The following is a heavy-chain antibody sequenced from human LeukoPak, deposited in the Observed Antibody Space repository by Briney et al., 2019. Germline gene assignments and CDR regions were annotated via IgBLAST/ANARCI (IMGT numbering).Heavy chain of an antibody. CDR3: ATSGRDGYNLDY. Sequence: AGGSLRLSCAASGFTVSSNYMSSVRHSTGKGLEWVSVIYSGGSTYYADSVKGRFTISRDNSKNTLYLQMNSLRAEDTAVYYCATSGRDGYNLDYWGQGTLVTVSS. CDR1: GFTVSSNY. J-gene: IGHJ4*02. D-gene: IGHD5-24*01. V-gene: IGHV3-53*01. CDR2: IYSGGST.